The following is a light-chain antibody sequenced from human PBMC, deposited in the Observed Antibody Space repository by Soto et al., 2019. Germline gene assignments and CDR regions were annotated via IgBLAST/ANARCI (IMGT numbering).Light chain of an antibody. Sequence: EIVMTQSPATLSVSPGETASLSCRASQSAGNFLAWYQQKPGQAPRLLIYYISTRATGIPARFSGSGSGTDFTLTISRLEPEDFAVYYCQQYNNWPQTFGQGTKVDIK. V-gene: IGKV3D-15*01. CDR2: YIS. CDR3: QQYNNWPQT. J-gene: IGKJ1*01. CDR1: QSAGNF.